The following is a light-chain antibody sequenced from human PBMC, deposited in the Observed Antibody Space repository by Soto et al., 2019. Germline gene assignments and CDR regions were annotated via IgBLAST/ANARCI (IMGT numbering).Light chain of an antibody. CDR3: QQYDSHLWT. Sequence: DIQMTQSPSTLSGSVVDRVTITCGASQSLSRWLAWYQQKPGKAPNLLIYDASTLESRVPSSFSGSGSGTEFTLTINNLQPDDFATYYCQQYDSHLWTFGQGTKVDIK. CDR2: DAS. CDR1: QSLSRW. J-gene: IGKJ1*01. V-gene: IGKV1-5*01.